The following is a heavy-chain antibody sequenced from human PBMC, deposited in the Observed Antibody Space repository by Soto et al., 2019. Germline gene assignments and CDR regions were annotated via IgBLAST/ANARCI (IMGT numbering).Heavy chain of an antibody. D-gene: IGHD3-22*01. CDR1: GMTFSSYS. V-gene: IGHV1-69*12. J-gene: IGHJ4*02. CDR2: ILPIFGTP. Sequence: QVQLVQSGAEVKKPGSSEKVSCKASGMTFSSYSVTWLRQAPGEGLEWMGGILPIFGTPTYAQKFQDRVTITADESTNTAYMELSSLRSEDTAVYYCARSYHSSSTGLFDYWGQGTLVTVSS. CDR3: ARSYHSSSTGLFDY.